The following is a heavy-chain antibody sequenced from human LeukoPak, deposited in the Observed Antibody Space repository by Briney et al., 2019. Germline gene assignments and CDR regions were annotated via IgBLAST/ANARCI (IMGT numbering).Heavy chain of an antibody. CDR2: ISYDGSNK. Sequence: GGSLRLSCAASGFTFSSYAMHWVRQAPGKGLEWVAVISYDGSNKYYADSVKGRFTISRDNSKNTLYLQMNSLRAEDTAVYYCAREYCSGGSRYYYYGMDVWGQGTTVTVSS. D-gene: IGHD2-15*01. CDR1: GFTFSSYA. J-gene: IGHJ6*02. CDR3: AREYCSGGSRYYYYGMDV. V-gene: IGHV3-30-3*01.